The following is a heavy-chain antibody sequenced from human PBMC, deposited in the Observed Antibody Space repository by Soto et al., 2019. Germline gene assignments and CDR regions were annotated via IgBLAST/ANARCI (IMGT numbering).Heavy chain of an antibody. CDR1: GYTFTSYA. D-gene: IGHD3-9*01. Sequence: GASVKVSCKASGYTFTSYAMHWVRQAPGQRLEWMGWINAGNGNTKYSQKFQGRVTITRDTSASTAYMELSSLRSEDTAVYYCARGPATYYDILTGYYAAWFDPWGQGTQVTVSS. V-gene: IGHV1-3*01. CDR3: ARGPATYYDILTGYYAAWFDP. CDR2: INAGNGNT. J-gene: IGHJ5*02.